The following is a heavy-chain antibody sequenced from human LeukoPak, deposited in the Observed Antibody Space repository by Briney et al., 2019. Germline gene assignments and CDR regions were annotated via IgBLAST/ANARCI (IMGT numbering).Heavy chain of an antibody. D-gene: IGHD3-16*02. CDR1: GFIVRRYY. J-gene: IGHJ3*02. CDR2: IYRGGST. CDR3: ARGDTFGGVIVWVEAFDI. V-gene: IGHV3-53*01. Sequence: PGGSLRLSCAASGFIVRRYYMSWVRQAPAKGLEWVSVIYRGGSTYYADSVKGRFTISRDNSKNTLYLQMNSLRAEDTAVYYCARGDTFGGVIVWVEAFDIWGQGTMVTVSS.